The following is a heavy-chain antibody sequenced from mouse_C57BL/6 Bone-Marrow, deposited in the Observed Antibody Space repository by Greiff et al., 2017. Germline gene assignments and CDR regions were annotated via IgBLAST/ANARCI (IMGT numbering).Heavy chain of an antibody. CDR3: ARHEVEGADGYYAWFAY. CDR1: GYTFTEYT. V-gene: IGHV1-62-2*01. Sequence: QVQLQQSGAELVKPGASVKLSCKASGYTFTEYTIHWVKQRSGQGLEWIGWFYPGSGSIKYNEKFKDKATLTADKSSSTVYMELSRLTSEDSAVYFCARHEVEGADGYYAWFAYWGQGTLVTVSA. J-gene: IGHJ3*01. CDR2: FYPGSGSI. D-gene: IGHD2-3*01.